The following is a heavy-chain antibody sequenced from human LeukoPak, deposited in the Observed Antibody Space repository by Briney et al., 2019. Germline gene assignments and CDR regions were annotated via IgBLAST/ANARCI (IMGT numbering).Heavy chain of an antibody. CDR1: GGSISSYY. V-gene: IGHV4-59*01. Sequence: SSETLSLTCTVSGGSISSYYWSWIRQPPGKGPEWIGYIYYSGSTNYNPSLKSRVTISVDTSKNQFSLKLSSVTAADTAVYYCARGSGLLWFGEPHNWFDPWGQGTLVTVSS. CDR2: IYYSGST. D-gene: IGHD3-10*01. J-gene: IGHJ5*02. CDR3: ARGSGLLWFGEPHNWFDP.